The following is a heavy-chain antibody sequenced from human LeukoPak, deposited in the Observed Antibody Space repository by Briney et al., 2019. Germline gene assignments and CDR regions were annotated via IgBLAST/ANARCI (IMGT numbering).Heavy chain of an antibody. CDR2: ISYDGSNK. CDR3: AKGVWAFDY. V-gene: IGHV3-30*18. D-gene: IGHD6-6*01. CDR1: EFTFSSYW. J-gene: IGHJ4*02. Sequence: GGSLRLSCAASEFTFSSYWISWVRKAPGKGLEWVAVISYDGSNKYYADSVKGRFTISRDNSKNTLYLQMNSLRAEDTAVYYCAKGVWAFDYWGQGTLVTVSS.